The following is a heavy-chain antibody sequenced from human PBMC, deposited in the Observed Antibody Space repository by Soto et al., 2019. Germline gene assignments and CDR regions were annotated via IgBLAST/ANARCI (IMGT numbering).Heavy chain of an antibody. CDR1: GGTFSSYA. Sequence: QVQLVQSGAEVKKPGSSVKVSCKASGGTFSSYAISWVRQAPGQGLEWMGGIIPIFGTANDAQKFQGRVTITADKSTSTAYMELSSLRSEDTAVYYCARCPGCSSTSCHNWFDPWGQGTLVTVSS. J-gene: IGHJ5*02. CDR3: ARCPGCSSTSCHNWFDP. D-gene: IGHD2-2*01. CDR2: IIPIFGTA. V-gene: IGHV1-69*06.